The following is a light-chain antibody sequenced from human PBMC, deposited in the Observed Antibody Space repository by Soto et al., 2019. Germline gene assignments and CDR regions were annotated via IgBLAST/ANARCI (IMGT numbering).Light chain of an antibody. Sequence: EIVLTQSPGTLSLSPGERATLSCRASQTINSGLAWYQHKRGQAPRLLTYGVSVRAIGIPDRFGGSGSGTDFTLTISRLEPEDFAVYFCQQYGGSPYTFGQGTKVEIK. CDR1: QTINSG. CDR3: QQYGGSPYT. CDR2: GVS. V-gene: IGKV3-20*01. J-gene: IGKJ2*01.